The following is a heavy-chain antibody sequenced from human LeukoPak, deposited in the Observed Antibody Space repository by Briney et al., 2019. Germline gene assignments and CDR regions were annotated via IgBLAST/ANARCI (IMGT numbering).Heavy chain of an antibody. CDR2: ISYDGSNK. Sequence: GGSLRLSCAASGFTFSSYAMHWVRQAPGKGLEWVAVISYDGSNKYYADSVKGRFTISRDNSKNTLYLQMNSQRAEDTAVYYCARATALVDYWGQGTLVTVSS. CDR1: GFTFSSYA. V-gene: IGHV3-30*04. J-gene: IGHJ4*02. CDR3: ARATALVDY. D-gene: IGHD5-18*01.